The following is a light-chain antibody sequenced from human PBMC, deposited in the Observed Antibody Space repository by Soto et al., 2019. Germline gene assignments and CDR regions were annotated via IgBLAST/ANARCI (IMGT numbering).Light chain of an antibody. Sequence: IVLMQSPGTLSLSTGERATLSCRASQSVSSSYLAWYQPKPGQAPRLIIYGTSSWATGIPGRFSGSGSGTDFTLTITRQEPEDFAVYACHRYGISPPRTFGQGTKVDIK. V-gene: IGKV3-20*01. CDR2: GTS. J-gene: IGKJ1*01. CDR3: HRYGISPPRT. CDR1: QSVSSSY.